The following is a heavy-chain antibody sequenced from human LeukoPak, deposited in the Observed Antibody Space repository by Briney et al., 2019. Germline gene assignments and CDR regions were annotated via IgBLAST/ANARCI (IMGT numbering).Heavy chain of an antibody. CDR1: GFTFSSYA. Sequence: PGGSLRLSCAASGFTFSSYAMSWVRQAPGKGLEWVSAISGSGGSTYYADSVKGRFTISRDNSKDTLYLQMNSLRAEDTAVYYCAKENSGGRYSGSYYNLFDYWGQGTLVTVSS. D-gene: IGHD3-10*01. V-gene: IGHV3-23*01. CDR2: ISGSGGST. CDR3: AKENSGGRYSGSYYNLFDY. J-gene: IGHJ4*02.